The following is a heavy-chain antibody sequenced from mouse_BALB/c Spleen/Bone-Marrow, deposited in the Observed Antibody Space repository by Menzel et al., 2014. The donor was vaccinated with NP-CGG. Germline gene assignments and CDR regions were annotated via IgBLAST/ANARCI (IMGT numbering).Heavy chain of an antibody. V-gene: IGHV5-17*02. J-gene: IGHJ4*01. CDR1: GFTFSSFG. CDR3: VRSSYYYALDY. CDR2: ISSGSSTI. Sequence: EVQGVESGGGLVQPGGSRKLSCAASGFTFSSFGMHWVRQAPEKGLEWVAYISSGSSTIYYADTVKGRFTISRDNPKNTLSLHMTSLRSEDTAMYYCVRSSYYYALDYWGQGTSVTVSS.